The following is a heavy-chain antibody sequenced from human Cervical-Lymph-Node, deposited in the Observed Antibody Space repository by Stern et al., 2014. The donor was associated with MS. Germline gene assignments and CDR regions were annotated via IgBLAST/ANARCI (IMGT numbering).Heavy chain of an antibody. CDR3: AKDQRVGATLLDY. CDR2: ISSDGNNK. V-gene: IGHV3-30*18. CDR1: GFIFSNYG. Sequence: QVQLGQSGGGVVQPGSFLRLSCAASGFIFSNYGMHWVRQAPGKGLEWVAVISSDGNNKYYADSVKGRFTISRDNSKNTLYLLMDSLRPDDMAVYYCAKDQRVGATLLDYWGQGTLVTVS. J-gene: IGHJ4*02. D-gene: IGHD1-26*01.